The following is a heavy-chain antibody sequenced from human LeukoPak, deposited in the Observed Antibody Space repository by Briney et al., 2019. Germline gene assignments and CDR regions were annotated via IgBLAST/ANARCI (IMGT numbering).Heavy chain of an antibody. Sequence: PGGSLRLSCAASGFTFSSYWMHWVRQAPGKGLVWVSRINSDGSSTSYADSVKGRFTISRDNAKNTLYLQMNSLRAEDTAVYYCARDRVHIYYYYMDVWGKGTTVTISS. CDR2: INSDGSST. V-gene: IGHV3-74*01. CDR1: GFTFSSYW. J-gene: IGHJ6*03. D-gene: IGHD2-21*01. CDR3: ARDRVHIYYYYMDV.